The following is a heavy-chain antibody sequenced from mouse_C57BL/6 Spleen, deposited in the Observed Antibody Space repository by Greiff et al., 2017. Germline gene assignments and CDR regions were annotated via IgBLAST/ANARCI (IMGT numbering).Heavy chain of an antibody. CDR1: GYTFTSYW. D-gene: IGHD3-1*01. V-gene: IGHV1-69*01. CDR3: ARRSGYYAMDY. Sequence: QVQLQQPGAELVMPGASVKLSCKASGYTFTSYWMHWVKQRPGQGLEWIGEIDPSDSYTNYNQKFKGKATLTVDTSSSTAYMQLSSLTSEDSAVYYCARRSGYYAMDYWGQGTSVTVSS. CDR2: IDPSDSYT. J-gene: IGHJ4*01.